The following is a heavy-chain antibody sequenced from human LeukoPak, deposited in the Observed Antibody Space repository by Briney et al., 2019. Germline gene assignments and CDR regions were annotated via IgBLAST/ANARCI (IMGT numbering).Heavy chain of an antibody. CDR1: GGSLSRCGFY. CDR2: VYYSGST. D-gene: IGHD2-15*01. J-gene: IGHJ4*02. CDR3: ARQQSCSGGTCYFYFDS. Sequence: KPLGTPSPTCTVSGGSLSRCGFYWGWVRPPPREGLGWVGGVYYSGSTYYNPSLKSRVTISLDTSQNQFSLKLSSVTAADTAVYYCARQQSCSGGTCYFYFDSWGQGTLVTVSS. V-gene: IGHV4-39*01.